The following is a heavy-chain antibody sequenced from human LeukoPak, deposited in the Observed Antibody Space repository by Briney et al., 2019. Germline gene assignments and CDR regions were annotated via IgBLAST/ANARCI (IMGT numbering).Heavy chain of an antibody. J-gene: IGHJ4*02. D-gene: IGHD2-15*01. CDR3: AKDSCSGGSCYSG. Sequence: SGGSLRLSCAVSGFTFSSYAMSWVRQAPGKGLEWVSAISGSGGSTYYADSVKGRFTISRDNSKNTLYLQMNSLRAEDTAVYYCAKDSCSGGSCYSGWGQGTLVTVSS. CDR2: ISGSGGST. V-gene: IGHV3-23*01. CDR1: GFTFSSYA.